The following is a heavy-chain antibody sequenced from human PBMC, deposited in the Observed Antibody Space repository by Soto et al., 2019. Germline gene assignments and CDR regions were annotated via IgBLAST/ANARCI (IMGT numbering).Heavy chain of an antibody. V-gene: IGHV4-59*01. CDR2: IYYSGST. Sequence: SETLSLTCTVSGGSISSYYWSWIRQPPGKGLEWIGYIYYSGSTNYNPSLKSRVTISVDTSKNQFSLKLSSVTAADTAVYYCARVVGYYYDSSGYYDYWGQGTLVTSPQ. CDR3: ARVVGYYYDSSGYYDY. D-gene: IGHD3-22*01. J-gene: IGHJ4*02. CDR1: GGSISSYY.